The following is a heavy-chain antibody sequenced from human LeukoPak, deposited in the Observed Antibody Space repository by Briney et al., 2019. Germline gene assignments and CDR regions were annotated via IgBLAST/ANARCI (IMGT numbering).Heavy chain of an antibody. J-gene: IGHJ4*02. V-gene: IGHV3-23*01. CDR3: AKDFHGDFPYFFDY. Sequence: GGSLRLSCATSGFIFSHHGMDWVRQAPGKGLEWVSGIRADAVTTYYADSVKGRFIISRDNSKNTVYLQMNSLRAEDTALYYCAKDFHGDFPYFFDYWGQGTLVTVSS. CDR1: GFIFSHHG. CDR2: IRADAVTT.